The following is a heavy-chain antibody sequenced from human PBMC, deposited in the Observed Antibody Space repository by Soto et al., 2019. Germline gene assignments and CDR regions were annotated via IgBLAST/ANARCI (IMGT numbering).Heavy chain of an antibody. CDR2: IYYSGST. Sequence: SETLSLTCTVSGGSISSGGYYWSWIRQHPGKGLEWIGYIYYSGSTYYNPSLKSRVTISVDTSKNQFSLKLSSVTAADTAVYYCASQTSNYYDSSGYYFDYWGQGTLVTVSS. CDR1: GGSISSGGYY. V-gene: IGHV4-31*03. CDR3: ASQTSNYYDSSGYYFDY. J-gene: IGHJ4*02. D-gene: IGHD3-22*01.